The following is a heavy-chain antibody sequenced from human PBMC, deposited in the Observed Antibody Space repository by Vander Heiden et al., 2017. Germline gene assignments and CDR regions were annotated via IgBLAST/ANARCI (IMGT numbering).Heavy chain of an antibody. CDR3: AKGCSGGSCYYVY. Sequence: EVQLLESGGGLVQPGGSLRLSCAASGFTFRSYSMTWVRQAPGKGLEWVSASSGSGGSTYYADSVKGRFTISRDNSKNTLYLQMNSLRAEDTAVYYCAKGCSGGSCYYVYWGQGTLVTVSS. J-gene: IGHJ4*02. V-gene: IGHV3-23*01. D-gene: IGHD2-15*01. CDR2: SSGSGGST. CDR1: GFTFRSYS.